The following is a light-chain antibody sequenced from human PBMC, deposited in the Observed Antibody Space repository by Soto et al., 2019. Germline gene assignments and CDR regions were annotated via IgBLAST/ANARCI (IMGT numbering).Light chain of an antibody. CDR2: GAS. CDR1: QSVSSN. J-gene: IGKJ4*01. Sequence: EIVMTQSPATLSVSPGERATLSCRASQSVSSNLAWYQQKPGQAPRLLIYGASNRATGIPDRFSGGGSGTDFTLTISRLEPEDFAVYYCHQYDNSPLTFGGGTKVDIK. V-gene: IGKV3D-15*01. CDR3: HQYDNSPLT.